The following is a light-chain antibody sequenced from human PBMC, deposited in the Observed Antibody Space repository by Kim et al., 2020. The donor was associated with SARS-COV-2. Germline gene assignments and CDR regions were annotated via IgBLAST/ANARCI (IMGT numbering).Light chain of an antibody. CDR1: QSVSSY. Sequence: SVYTGEGATLSGRASQSVSSYVAWYQYKPGQAPRLLIYDASKRATGIPARFSGSGFGTDFTLTISSLEPEDFAIYYCQQRKNWATFGQGTKVDIK. J-gene: IGKJ1*01. CDR2: DAS. V-gene: IGKV3-11*01. CDR3: QQRKNWAT.